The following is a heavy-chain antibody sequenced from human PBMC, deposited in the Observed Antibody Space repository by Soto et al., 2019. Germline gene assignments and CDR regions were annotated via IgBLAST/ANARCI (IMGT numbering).Heavy chain of an antibody. V-gene: IGHV3-66*04. Sequence: LAGGSLRLSCAASGFTVSSNYMSWVRQAPGKGLEWVSVIYSGGSTYYADSVKGRFTISRDNSKNTLYLQMNSLRAEDTAVYYCARPRGPNRYYDFWSGSNFDYWGQGTLVTVSS. J-gene: IGHJ4*02. D-gene: IGHD3-3*01. CDR2: IYSGGST. CDR3: ARPRGPNRYYDFWSGSNFDY. CDR1: GFTVSSNY.